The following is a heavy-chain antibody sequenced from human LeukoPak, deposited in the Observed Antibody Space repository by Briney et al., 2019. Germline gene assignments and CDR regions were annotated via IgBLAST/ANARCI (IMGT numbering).Heavy chain of an antibody. J-gene: IGHJ3*02. CDR3: ARDPHYDSSGYYYFAFDI. CDR1: AFTFSDSY. Sequence: GGSLRLSCAASAFTFSDSYMIWIRQAPGKGLEWVSFISSSGDNKSYADSVKGRFTISRDNAKNSLYLQMNSLRAEDTAVYYCARDPHYDSSGYYYFAFDIWGQGTMVTVSS. CDR2: ISSSGDNK. D-gene: IGHD3-22*01. V-gene: IGHV3-11*04.